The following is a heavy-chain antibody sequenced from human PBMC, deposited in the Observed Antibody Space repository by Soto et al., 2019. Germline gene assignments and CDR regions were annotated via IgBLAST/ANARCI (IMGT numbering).Heavy chain of an antibody. D-gene: IGHD2-2*01. Sequence: HPGGSLRLSCAASGFTFSSYGMHWVRQAPGKGLEWVAVISDDGSNKYYADSVKGRFTISRDNSKNTLYLQMNSLRAEDTAVYYCAIYCRSTSCYSGGLXHWGQGTLVTVSS. CDR2: ISDDGSNK. J-gene: IGHJ4*02. V-gene: IGHV3-30*03. CDR3: AIYCRSTSCYSGGLXH. CDR1: GFTFSSYG.